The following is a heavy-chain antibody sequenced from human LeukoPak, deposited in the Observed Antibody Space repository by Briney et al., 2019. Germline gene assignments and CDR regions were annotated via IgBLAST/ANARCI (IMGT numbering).Heavy chain of an antibody. D-gene: IGHD6-13*01. J-gene: IGHJ3*02. Sequence: GGSLRLSCAASGFNFGSYSMTWVRQAPGKGLEWVSVMSADSATTFYADSVKGRFTISRDNSKNTLYLQMNSLRAEDTAVYYCAKLRSSSWKNDAFDIWGQGTMVTVSS. CDR3: AKLRSSSWKNDAFDI. CDR1: GFNFGSYS. V-gene: IGHV3-23*01. CDR2: MSADSATT.